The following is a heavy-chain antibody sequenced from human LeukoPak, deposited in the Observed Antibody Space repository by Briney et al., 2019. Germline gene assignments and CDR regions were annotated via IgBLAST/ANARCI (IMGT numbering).Heavy chain of an antibody. Sequence: ASVKVSCKASGYTFTSYGISWVRQAPGQGLEWMGWISAYNGNTNYAQKLQGRVTMTTDTSTSTAYMELRSLRSDDTAVYYCARDSGIVGATRGHYYGMDVWGQGTTVTVSS. D-gene: IGHD1-26*01. J-gene: IGHJ6*02. CDR3: ARDSGIVGATRGHYYGMDV. CDR2: ISAYNGNT. CDR1: GYTFTSYG. V-gene: IGHV1-18*01.